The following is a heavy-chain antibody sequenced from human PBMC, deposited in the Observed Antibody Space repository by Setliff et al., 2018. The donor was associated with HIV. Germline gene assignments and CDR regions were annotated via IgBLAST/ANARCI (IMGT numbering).Heavy chain of an antibody. CDR2: IDPSGSRI. D-gene: IGHD2-2*03. J-gene: IGHJ4*02. Sequence: SCAASEFALSGYSMSWVRQVPGKGLEWVSAIDPSGSRIFYSDSVKGRFTISRDNSKNTLYLQMNSLTAEDTAVYYCAKVDNGHCTSASCRDFDYWGQGTLVTVSS. CDR3: AKVDNGHCTSASCRDFDY. V-gene: IGHV3-23*01. CDR1: EFALSGYS.